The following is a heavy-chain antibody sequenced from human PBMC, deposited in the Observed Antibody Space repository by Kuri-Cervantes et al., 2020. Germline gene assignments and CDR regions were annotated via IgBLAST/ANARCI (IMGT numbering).Heavy chain of an antibody. CDR2: ITPFNGNT. Sequence: SVKVSCKASGYTFTYRYLHWVRQAPGQALEWMGWITPFNGNTNYAQKFQDRVTITRDRSMSTAYMELSSLRSEDTAVYYCARGLGKTGDDYWGQGTLVTVSS. CDR1: GYTFTYRY. V-gene: IGHV1-45*02. CDR3: ARGLGKTGDDY. D-gene: IGHD7-27*01. J-gene: IGHJ4*02.